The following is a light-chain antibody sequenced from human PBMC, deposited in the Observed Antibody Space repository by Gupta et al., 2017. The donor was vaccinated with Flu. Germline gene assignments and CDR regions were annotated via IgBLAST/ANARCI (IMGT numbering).Light chain of an antibody. Sequence: QSVLTQPPSASGTPGREVTISCSGSSSNIGGYTVNWFQQLPGAAPKLLIYSNNQRPSGVPDRFSGSKSGTSASLAISGLQSEDEADYYCAAWDASLKGVVFGGGTQLTAL. CDR2: SNN. J-gene: IGLJ2*01. CDR1: SSNIGGYT. CDR3: AAWDASLKGVV. V-gene: IGLV1-44*01.